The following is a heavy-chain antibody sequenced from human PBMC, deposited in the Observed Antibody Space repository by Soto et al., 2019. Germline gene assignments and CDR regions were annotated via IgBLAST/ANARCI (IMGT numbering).Heavy chain of an antibody. D-gene: IGHD3-16*01. Sequence: EVQLLESGGGLVQPGGSLRLSCAASGFTLSNYAMSWVRQAPGSGLEWVSGISGSGGGTYYANSVKGRFTISRDNSKNTLYLQMNSLRAEDTAVYNCAKHGGYEYYYYMDVWGKGTTVTVSS. CDR1: GFTLSNYA. CDR2: ISGSGGGT. J-gene: IGHJ6*03. CDR3: AKHGGYEYYYYMDV. V-gene: IGHV3-23*01.